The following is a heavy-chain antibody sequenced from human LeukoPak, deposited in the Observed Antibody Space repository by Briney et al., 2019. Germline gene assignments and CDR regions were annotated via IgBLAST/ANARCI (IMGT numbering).Heavy chain of an antibody. J-gene: IGHJ6*02. Sequence: PGGSLRLSCAASGFTFSSYAMHWVRQAPGKGLEWVAVISYDGSNKYYADSVKGRFTISRDNSKNTLYLQMNSLRAEDTAVYYCARDGIVGATTSLYYYYGMDVWGRGTTVTVSS. CDR2: ISYDGSNK. CDR1: GFTFSSYA. V-gene: IGHV3-30*04. CDR3: ARDGIVGATTSLYYYYGMDV. D-gene: IGHD1-26*01.